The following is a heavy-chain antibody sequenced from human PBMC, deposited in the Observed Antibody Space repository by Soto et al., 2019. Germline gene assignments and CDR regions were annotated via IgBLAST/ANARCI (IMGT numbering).Heavy chain of an antibody. J-gene: IGHJ6*04. D-gene: IGHD6-13*01. V-gene: IGHV3-23*01. Sequence: GGSLRLSCAASGFTFSSYAMSWVRQAPGKGLEWVSAISGSGGSTYYADSVKGRFTISRDNSKNTLYLQMNSLRAEDTAVYYCAKEGVGAEAGFFNTNAYYYYYGMDVWGKGTTVTVS. CDR1: GFTFSSYA. CDR3: AKEGVGAEAGFFNTNAYYYYYGMDV. CDR2: ISGSGGST.